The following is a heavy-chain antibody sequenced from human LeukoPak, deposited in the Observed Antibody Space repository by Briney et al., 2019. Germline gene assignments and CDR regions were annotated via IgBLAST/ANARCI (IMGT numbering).Heavy chain of an antibody. J-gene: IGHJ4*02. V-gene: IGHV4-34*01. D-gene: IGHD3-22*01. CDR3: ASRGIVVARYYFDY. CDR1: GGSFSGYY. Sequence: SETLSLTCAVYGGSFSGYYWSWIRQPPGKGLEWIGEINHSGSTNYNPSLKSRVTISVDTSKNQSSLKLSSVTAADTAVYYCASRGIVVARYYFDYWGQGTLVTVSS. CDR2: INHSGST.